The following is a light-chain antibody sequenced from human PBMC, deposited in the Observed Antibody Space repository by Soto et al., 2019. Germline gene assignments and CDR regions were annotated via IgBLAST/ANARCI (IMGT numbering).Light chain of an antibody. J-gene: IGLJ1*01. Sequence: QSVLTQPASVSASPGQSIAISCTGTDSDIGGYDHVSWYQQHPGKAPKLLIYDVTNRPSGVSSRFSGSKAGRTASLTISGLQTEDEADYYCSSHTSSTALVFGTGSMVTVL. CDR2: DVT. CDR1: DSDIGGYDH. V-gene: IGLV2-14*03. CDR3: SSHTSSTALV.